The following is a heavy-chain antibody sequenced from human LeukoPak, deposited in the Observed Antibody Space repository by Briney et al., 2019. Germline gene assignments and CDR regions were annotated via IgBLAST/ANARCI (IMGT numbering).Heavy chain of an antibody. CDR3: ARDFGFSPSSGYSFDY. CDR1: GFTFSRYG. D-gene: IGHD3-22*01. Sequence: PGGSLRLSCAASGFTFSRYGMHWVRQAPGKGLELVAVIWYDGSNRQYVDSVKGRFTISRDNSKNTLYLQMNSLRADDTAVYYCARDFGFSPSSGYSFDYWGQGTLVTVSS. J-gene: IGHJ4*02. CDR2: IWYDGSNR. V-gene: IGHV3-33*01.